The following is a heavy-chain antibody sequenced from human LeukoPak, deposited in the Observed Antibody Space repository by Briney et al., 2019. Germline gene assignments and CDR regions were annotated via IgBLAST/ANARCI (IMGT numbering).Heavy chain of an antibody. V-gene: IGHV3-7*01. Sequence: ETLSLTCSVSGGSVSSDSYFWNWVRQAPGKGLEWVANIKPDGTTKFYVDSVKGRFTISRDNSKNTLYLQMNSLRAEDTAVYYCARDNLGVVIIGTFDYWGQGTLVTVSS. D-gene: IGHD3-3*01. CDR1: GGSVSSDSYF. CDR3: ARDNLGVVIIGTFDY. J-gene: IGHJ4*02. CDR2: IKPDGTTK.